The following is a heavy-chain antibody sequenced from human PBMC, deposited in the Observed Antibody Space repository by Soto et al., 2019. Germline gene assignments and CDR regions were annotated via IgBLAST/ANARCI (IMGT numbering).Heavy chain of an antibody. CDR2: ISRSGGST. CDR1: GVTFSTYA. V-gene: IGHV3-23*01. J-gene: IGHJ4*02. Sequence: PGGSLRLSCAASGVTFSTYAMSWVRQAPGKGLEWVSAISRSGGSTYYADSVKGRFTVSRDNPENMLYLQMNSLRAEDTAVYFCAKGSASTYYFDSWGQGT. CDR3: AKGSASTYYFDS. D-gene: IGHD6-19*01.